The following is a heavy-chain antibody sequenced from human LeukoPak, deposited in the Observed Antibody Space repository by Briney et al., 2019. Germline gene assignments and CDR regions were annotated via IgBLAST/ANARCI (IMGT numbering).Heavy chain of an antibody. Sequence: GGSLRLSCEASGFTVSSNYMSWVRQAPGKGLEWVSVIYSGGSTYYADSVKGRFTISRDNSKNTLYLQMNSLRAEDTAVYYCAREPRVAGTTMVWGQGTMVTVSS. D-gene: IGHD6-19*01. CDR2: IYSGGST. CDR1: GFTVSSNY. J-gene: IGHJ3*01. V-gene: IGHV3-53*01. CDR3: AREPRVAGTTMV.